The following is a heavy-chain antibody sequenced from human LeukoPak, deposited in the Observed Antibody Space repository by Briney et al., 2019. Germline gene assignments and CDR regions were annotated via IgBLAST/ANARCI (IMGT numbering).Heavy chain of an antibody. Sequence: QPGGSLRLSCAASGFTFSSYAMSWVRQAPGKGLGWVSAISGSGGSTYYADSVKGRFTISRDNSKNTLYLQMNSLRAEDTAVYYCARSQNMVRGVITLGYWGQGTLVTVSS. CDR2: ISGSGGST. V-gene: IGHV3-23*01. D-gene: IGHD3-10*01. CDR1: GFTFSSYA. J-gene: IGHJ4*02. CDR3: ARSQNMVRGVITLGY.